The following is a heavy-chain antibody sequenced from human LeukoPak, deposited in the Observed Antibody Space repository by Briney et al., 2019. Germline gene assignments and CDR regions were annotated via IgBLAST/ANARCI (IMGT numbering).Heavy chain of an antibody. Sequence: GASVKVSCKASGYTFTGYNIHWVRQAPGQGLEWMGWINPDSGDTLYGQNFQGRVTLTRDTSITTAYMDLSSLRSDDTAVYYCTRDVYNWNDDYWGQGTPVTVSS. J-gene: IGHJ4*02. V-gene: IGHV1-2*02. CDR1: GYTFTGYN. CDR2: INPDSGDT. CDR3: TRDVYNWNDDY. D-gene: IGHD1-1*01.